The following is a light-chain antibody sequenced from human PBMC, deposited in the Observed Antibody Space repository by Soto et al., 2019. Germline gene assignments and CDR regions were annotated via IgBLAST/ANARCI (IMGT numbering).Light chain of an antibody. Sequence: DIQMTQSPSSLSASVGDRVTITCRASQRISNYLNWYQHKPGKAPRLLIYAASSLQSGVPSRFSGSGYGTDFTLTINSLQPDDYGTDYCQQYHSYIFTFGPGTTVDIK. CDR1: QRISNY. CDR3: QQYHSYIFT. V-gene: IGKV1-39*01. J-gene: IGKJ3*01. CDR2: AAS.